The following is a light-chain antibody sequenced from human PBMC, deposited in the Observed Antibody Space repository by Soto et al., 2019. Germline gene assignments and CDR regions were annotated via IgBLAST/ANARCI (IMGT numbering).Light chain of an antibody. CDR1: QSVDSSF. J-gene: IGKJ1*01. Sequence: EIVLTQSPGSLSLSRGERATLSCRASQSVDSSFFAWYQKKPGQAPRLLIYGASKRATGIPDRFSGSGSGTDFTLTISILEPEDFAVYYCQQYVSSVTFGQGTKVVIK. CDR3: QQYVSSVT. CDR2: GAS. V-gene: IGKV3-20*01.